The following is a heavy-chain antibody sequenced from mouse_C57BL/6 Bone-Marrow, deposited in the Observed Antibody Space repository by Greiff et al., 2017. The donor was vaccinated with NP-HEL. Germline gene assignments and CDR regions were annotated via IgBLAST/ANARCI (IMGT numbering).Heavy chain of an antibody. V-gene: IGHV5-12*01. CDR3: AREGTDFPWFAY. CDR1: GFTFSDYY. D-gene: IGHD3-3*01. Sequence: EVHLVESGGGLVQPGGSLKLSCAASGFTFSDYYMYWVRQTPEKRLEWVAYISNGGGSTYYPDTVKGRFTISRDNAKNTLYLQMSRLKSEDTAMYYCAREGTDFPWFAYWGQVTLVTVSA. J-gene: IGHJ3*01. CDR2: ISNGGGST.